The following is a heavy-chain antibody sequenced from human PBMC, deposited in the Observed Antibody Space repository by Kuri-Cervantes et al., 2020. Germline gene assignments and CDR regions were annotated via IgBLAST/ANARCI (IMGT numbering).Heavy chain of an antibody. CDR1: GYTFTSYD. D-gene: IGHD6-6*01. CDR3: AREYSSSSSHDYYYYYYMDV. Sequence: ASVKVSCKASGYTFTSYDINWVRQATGQGLEWMRWMNPNSGNTGYAQKFQGRVTMTRNTSISTAYMELSSLRSEDTAVYYCAREYSSSSSHDYYYYYYMDVWGKGTTVTVSS. J-gene: IGHJ6*03. CDR2: MNPNSGNT. V-gene: IGHV1-8*01.